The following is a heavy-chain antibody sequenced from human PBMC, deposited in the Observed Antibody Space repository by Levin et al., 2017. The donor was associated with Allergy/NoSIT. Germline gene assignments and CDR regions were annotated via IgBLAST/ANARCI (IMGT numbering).Heavy chain of an antibody. CDR2: IWYDGSNK. V-gene: IGHV3-33*01. J-gene: IGHJ4*02. Sequence: PGGSLRLSCAASGFTFSSYGMHWVRQAPGKGLEWVAVIWYDGSNKYYADSVKGRFTISRDNSKNTLYLQMNSLRAEDTAVYYCARARCSSTSCYRVDYWGQGTLVTVSS. CDR1: GFTFSSYG. CDR3: ARARCSSTSCYRVDY. D-gene: IGHD2-2*01.